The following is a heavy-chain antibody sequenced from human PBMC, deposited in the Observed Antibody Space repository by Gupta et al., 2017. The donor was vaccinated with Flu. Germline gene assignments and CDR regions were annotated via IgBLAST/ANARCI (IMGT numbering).Heavy chain of an antibody. CDR3: ARDDVDKARFGGMDV. CDR1: GASISDYY. J-gene: IGHJ6*02. CDR2: VFTTGT. V-gene: IGHV4-4*07. Sequence: QVQLQDSGPGLVKPSETLSLTCTVSGASISDYYWSWIRQPAGKGLEWIGRVFTTGTKTNPSRRSRVTMSVDTSKNQFYLTLTSVKAADTAVYYCARDDVDKARFGGMDVWGQGTTVIVS. D-gene: IGHD3-3*01.